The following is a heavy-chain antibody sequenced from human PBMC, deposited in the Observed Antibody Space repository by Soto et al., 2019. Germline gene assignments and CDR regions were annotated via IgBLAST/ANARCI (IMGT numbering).Heavy chain of an antibody. J-gene: IGHJ4*02. V-gene: IGHV1-2*04. D-gene: IGHD4-17*01. CDR1: GYSFTDYK. CDR2: VDPNGGGS. Sequence: PPASVKVSCKTSGYSFTDYKLHWVRQAPGQGLEWMGWVDPNGGGSNSAQKFQGSVTMTWDTSITTAYLDLTRLTTNDTATYFCATWVDYGDFEGFDFWGQGTLVTVSS. CDR3: ATWVDYGDFEGFDF.